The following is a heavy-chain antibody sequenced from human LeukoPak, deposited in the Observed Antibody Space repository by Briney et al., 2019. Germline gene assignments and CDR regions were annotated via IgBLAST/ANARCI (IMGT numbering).Heavy chain of an antibody. CDR3: ARASHSGWY. V-gene: IGHV3-21*01. J-gene: IGHJ4*02. D-gene: IGHD6-19*01. CDR2: ISSSSSHI. Sequence: GGSLRLSCAASGFTFSSYSMNWVRQAPGKGLEWVSSISSSSSHIYYADSVKGRFTISRDNAKNSLYLQMNSLRAEDTAVYYCARASHSGWYWGQGTLVTVSS. CDR1: GFTFSSYS.